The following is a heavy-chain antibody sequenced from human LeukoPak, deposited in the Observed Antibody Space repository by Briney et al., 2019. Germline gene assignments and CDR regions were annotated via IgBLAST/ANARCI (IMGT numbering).Heavy chain of an antibody. D-gene: IGHD3-10*01. J-gene: IGHJ6*02. CDR1: GFTFSSYD. Sequence: GGSLRLSCAASGFTFSSYDMSWFGRPPGKGLEGCSGISGNGGSTYYNASVKGRFTISRDNSKNQLYLQMNSLRAEDTAVYYLAKSVYGSVLGDDYGMDVWGQGTTVTVSS. CDR2: ISGNGGST. CDR3: AKSVYGSVLGDDYGMDV. V-gene: IGHV3-23*02.